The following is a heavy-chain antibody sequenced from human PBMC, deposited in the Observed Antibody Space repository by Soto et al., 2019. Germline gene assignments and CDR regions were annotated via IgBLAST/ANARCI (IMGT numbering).Heavy chain of an antibody. CDR1: GGSFSPNY. CDR3: ARLGAYYQSLDT. V-gene: IGHV4-59*12. D-gene: IGHD2-21*01. J-gene: IGHJ5*02. Sequence: SETLSLTRTMSGGSFSPNYRSWIRQPPGKALEWVGYIYYGGTSSYNPSLKSRVTISLDTSKSQVSLRLSSVTAADTAVYYFARLGAYYQSLDTWGLGTLVTVSS. CDR2: IYYGGTS.